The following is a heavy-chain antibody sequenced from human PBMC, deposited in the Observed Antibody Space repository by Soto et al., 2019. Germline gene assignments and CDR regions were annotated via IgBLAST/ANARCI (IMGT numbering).Heavy chain of an antibody. CDR3: TRAIPLGYCSSTSCSDYYYYGMDV. V-gene: IGHV3-73*01. J-gene: IGHJ6*02. CDR2: IRSKANSYAT. D-gene: IGHD2-2*01. Sequence: GGSLRLSCAASGFTFSGSAMHWVRQASGKGLEWVGRIRSKANSYATAYAASVKGRFTISRDDSKNTAYLQMNSLKTEDTAVYYCTRAIPLGYCSSTSCSDYYYYGMDVWGQGTTVTVSS. CDR1: GFTFSGSA.